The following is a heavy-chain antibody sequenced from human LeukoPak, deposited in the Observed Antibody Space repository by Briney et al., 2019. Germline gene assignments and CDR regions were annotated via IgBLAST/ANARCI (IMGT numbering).Heavy chain of an antibody. J-gene: IGHJ3*02. CDR3: ARDHAYAFDI. CDR1: GFTFDDYT. CDR2: ISWNGVST. V-gene: IGHV3-43*01. D-gene: IGHD2-2*01. Sequence: GGSLRLSCAASGFTFDDYTMHWVRQAPGKGLEWVSLISWNGVSTYYADSVKGRFTISRDNAKNSLYLQMNSLRAEDTAVYYCARDHAYAFDIWGQGTLVTVSS.